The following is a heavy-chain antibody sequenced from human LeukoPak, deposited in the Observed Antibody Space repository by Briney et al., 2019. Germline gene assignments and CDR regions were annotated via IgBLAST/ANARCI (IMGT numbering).Heavy chain of an antibody. CDR2: ISAYNGNT. D-gene: IGHD3-3*01. CDR1: GYTFTSYG. V-gene: IGHV1-18*01. CDR3: ARSRTLRFLEWLSLHAFDI. Sequence: ASVKVSCKASGYTFTSYGISWVRQAPGQGLGWMGWISAYNGNTNYAQKLQGRVTMTIDTSTSTAYMELMSLRSEDTAVYYCARSRTLRFLEWLSLHAFDIWGQGTMVTVPS. J-gene: IGHJ3*02.